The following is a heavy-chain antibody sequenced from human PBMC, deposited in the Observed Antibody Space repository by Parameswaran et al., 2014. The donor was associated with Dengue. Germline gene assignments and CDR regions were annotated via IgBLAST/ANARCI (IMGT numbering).Heavy chain of an antibody. Sequence: VRQAPGKGLEWVSSISSSSSYIYYADSVKGRFTISRDNAKNSLYLQMNSLRAEDTAVYYCARDRCSGGSCYQNYYYGMDVWGQGTTVTVSS. V-gene: IGHV3-21*01. J-gene: IGHJ6*02. D-gene: IGHD2-15*01. CDR2: ISSSSSYI. CDR3: ARDRCSGGSCYQNYYYGMDV.